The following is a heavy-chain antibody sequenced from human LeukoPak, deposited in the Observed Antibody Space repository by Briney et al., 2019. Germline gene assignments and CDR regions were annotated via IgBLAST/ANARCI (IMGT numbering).Heavy chain of an antibody. J-gene: IGHJ4*02. CDR2: ISYDGSNK. V-gene: IGHV3-30*01. D-gene: IGHD3-22*01. Sequence: GGSLRLSCAASGFTFSSYAMHWVRQAPGKGLEWVAVISYDGSNKYYADSVKGRFTISRDNSKNTLYLQMNSLRAEDTAVYYCARGLLYDSGGYYYDYWGQGTLVTVSS. CDR1: GFTFSSYA. CDR3: ARGLLYDSGGYYYDY.